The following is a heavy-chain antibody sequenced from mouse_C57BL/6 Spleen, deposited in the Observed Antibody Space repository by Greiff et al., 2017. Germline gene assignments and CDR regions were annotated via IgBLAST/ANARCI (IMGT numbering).Heavy chain of an antibody. CDR1: GYTFTSYG. Sequence: VQLQQSGAELARPGASVKLSCKASGYTFTSYGISWVKQRTGQGLEWIGEIYPRSGNTYYNEKFKGKATMTADKSSSTADMELRSLTSEDSAVYFCAREGYDYDAAYWGQGTLVTVSA. V-gene: IGHV1-81*01. CDR3: AREGYDYDAAY. J-gene: IGHJ3*01. CDR2: IYPRSGNT. D-gene: IGHD2-4*01.